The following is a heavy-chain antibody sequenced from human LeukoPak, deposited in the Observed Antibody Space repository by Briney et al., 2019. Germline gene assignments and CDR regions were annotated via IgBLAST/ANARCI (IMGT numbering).Heavy chain of an antibody. J-gene: IGHJ4*02. CDR1: GFTFSSYW. CDR2: INTDGSRT. V-gene: IGHV3-74*01. Sequence: GGSLRLSWAASGFTFSSYWMRLVRQAPGKGLVWVSRINTDGSRTSYADSVKGRFTISRDNAKNTLYLQMNSLRAEDTAVYDCVRADPTVAFDYWAQETGDSVSS. D-gene: IGHD4-23*01. CDR3: VRADPTVAFDY.